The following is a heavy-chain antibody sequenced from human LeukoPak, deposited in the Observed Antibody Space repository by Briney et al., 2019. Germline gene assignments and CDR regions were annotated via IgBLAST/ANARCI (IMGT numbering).Heavy chain of an antibody. CDR2: INHSGST. CDR1: GGSFSGCY. Sequence: SETLSLTCAVYGGSFSGCYWSWIRQPPGKGLEWIGEINHSGSTNYNPSLKSRVTISVDTSKNQFSLKLSSVTAADTAVYYCAREPPGGRFFDYWGQGTLVTVSS. J-gene: IGHJ4*02. CDR3: AREPPGGRFFDY. D-gene: IGHD3-16*01. V-gene: IGHV4-34*01.